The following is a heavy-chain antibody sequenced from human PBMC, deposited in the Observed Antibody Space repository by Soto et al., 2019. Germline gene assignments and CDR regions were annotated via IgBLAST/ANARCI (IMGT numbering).Heavy chain of an antibody. Sequence: PGGSLRLSCVASGFPLRFYSMSWVRQAPGKGLEWVSGISGSGESTHYADSVRGRFTISRDNSKNTLFLHMNGLRAGDTAVFYCAKSTGDTGATHYFDAWGKGSLVTVSS. J-gene: IGHJ4*02. D-gene: IGHD4-4*01. CDR3: AKSTGDTGATHYFDA. CDR2: ISGSGEST. V-gene: IGHV3-23*01. CDR1: GFPLRFYS.